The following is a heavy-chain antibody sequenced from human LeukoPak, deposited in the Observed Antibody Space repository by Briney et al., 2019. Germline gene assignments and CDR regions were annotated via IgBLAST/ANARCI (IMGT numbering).Heavy chain of an antibody. CDR3: ARLEVAVAGFDY. D-gene: IGHD6-19*01. CDR2: INHSGST. J-gene: IGHJ4*02. V-gene: IGHV4-34*01. Sequence: SETLSLTCAVYGGSFSGYYWSWIRQPPGKGLEWIGEINHSGSTNYNPSLKSRVTISVDTSKNQFSLKLSSVTAADTAVYYCARLEVAVAGFDYWGRGTLVTVSS. CDR1: GGSFSGYY.